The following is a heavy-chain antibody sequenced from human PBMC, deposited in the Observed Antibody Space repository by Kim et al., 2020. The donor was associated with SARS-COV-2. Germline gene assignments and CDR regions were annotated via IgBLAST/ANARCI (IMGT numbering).Heavy chain of an antibody. CDR1: GGSIRSHY. D-gene: IGHD3-10*01. CDR2: ISYTGVT. J-gene: IGHJ6*01. Sequence: SETLSLTCTVSGGSIRSHYWSWIRQPPGKGLEWIGFISYTGVTNYSPSLKGRVTISLDTSNNQFSLKFSSVTAADTALYYCARHLHPYGPFYDYRLDVLG. CDR3: ARHLHPYGPFYDYRLDV. V-gene: IGHV4-59*08.